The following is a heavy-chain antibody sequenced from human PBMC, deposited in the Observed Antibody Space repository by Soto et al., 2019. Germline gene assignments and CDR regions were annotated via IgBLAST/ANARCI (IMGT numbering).Heavy chain of an antibody. CDR2: IYRTGST. Sequence: QVQLQESGPGLVKPSGTLSLTCAVSVGSFTSNNWWTWVRQPPGQGLEWIGEIYRTGSTNYNPSLQIRVTISPDKAEHQFSLKLTSLTATDTAVYYCASRDPGTSVDYWGQGTLVTVSS. D-gene: IGHD1-7*01. CDR1: VGSFTSNNW. CDR3: ASRDPGTSVDY. V-gene: IGHV4-4*02. J-gene: IGHJ4*02.